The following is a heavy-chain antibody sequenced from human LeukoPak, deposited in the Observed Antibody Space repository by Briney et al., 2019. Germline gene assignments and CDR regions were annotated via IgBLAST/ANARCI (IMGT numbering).Heavy chain of an antibody. J-gene: IGHJ5*02. D-gene: IGHD6-25*01. CDR3: ARSLGYHHAKNWFDP. V-gene: IGHV4-59*12. Sequence: SETLSLTCTVSGGSISSYYWSWIRQPPGKGLEWIGYIYYSGSTNYNPSLKSRVTISVDTSKNQFSLKLSSVTAADTAVYYCARSLGYHHAKNWFDPWGQGTLVTVSS. CDR2: IYYSGST. CDR1: GGSISSYY.